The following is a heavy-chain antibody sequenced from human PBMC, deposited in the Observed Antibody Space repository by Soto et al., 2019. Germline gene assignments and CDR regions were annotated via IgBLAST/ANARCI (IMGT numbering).Heavy chain of an antibody. Sequence: SETLSLTCTVSGGSISSYYWSWIRQPPGKGLEWIGYIYYSGSTNYNPSLKSRVTISVDTSKNQFSLKLSSVTAADTAVYYCARSLWSGYYVYWGQGTLVTVSS. CDR2: IYYSGST. D-gene: IGHD3-3*01. CDR3: ARSLWSGYYVY. J-gene: IGHJ4*02. V-gene: IGHV4-59*08. CDR1: GGSISSYY.